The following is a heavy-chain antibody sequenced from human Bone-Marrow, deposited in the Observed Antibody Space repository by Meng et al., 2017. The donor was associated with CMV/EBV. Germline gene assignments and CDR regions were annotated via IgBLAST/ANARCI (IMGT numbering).Heavy chain of an antibody. CDR2: ISSSSSTI. CDR3: ARGGGSYSGDY. CDR1: GFTFSSYT. Sequence: GESLKISCAASGFTFSSYTMNWVRQAPGKGLEWISYISSSSSTIYYADSVKVRFTISRDNAKNSLYLQMNSLRADDTAVYYCARGGGSYSGDYWGQGILVTVSS. D-gene: IGHD1-26*01. V-gene: IGHV3-48*04. J-gene: IGHJ4*02.